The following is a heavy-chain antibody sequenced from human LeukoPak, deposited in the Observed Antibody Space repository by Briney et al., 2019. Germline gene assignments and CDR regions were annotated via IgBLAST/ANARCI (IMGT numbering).Heavy chain of an antibody. J-gene: IGHJ4*02. V-gene: IGHV4-34*01. CDR3: ARSPSSSIAAPNFDY. Sequence: ASETLSLTCAVYGGSFSGYYWSWIRQPPGKGLEWIGSIYYSGSTYYNPSLKSRVTISVDTSKNQFSLKLSSVTAADTAVYYCARSPSSSIAAPNFDYWGQGTLVTVSS. CDR1: GGSFSGYY. CDR2: IYYSGST. D-gene: IGHD6-6*01.